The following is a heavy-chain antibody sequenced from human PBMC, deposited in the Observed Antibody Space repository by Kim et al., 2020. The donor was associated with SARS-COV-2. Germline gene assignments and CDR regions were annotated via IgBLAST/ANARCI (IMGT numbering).Heavy chain of an antibody. D-gene: IGHD6-13*01. Sequence: GGSLRLSCAASGFTFRSYAMSWVRQAPGKGLEWVSAISGSGGSTYYADSVKGRFTISRDNSKNTLSLQMNSLRVEDTAVYYCATAGIATAGTTYWGQGTLATVSA. J-gene: IGHJ4*02. V-gene: IGHV3-23*01. CDR1: GFTFRSYA. CDR3: ATAGIATAGTTY. CDR2: ISGSGGST.